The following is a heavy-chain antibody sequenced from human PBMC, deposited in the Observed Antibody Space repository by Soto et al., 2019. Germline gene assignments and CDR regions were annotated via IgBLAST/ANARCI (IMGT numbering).Heavy chain of an antibody. CDR1: GYTFTGYH. V-gene: IGHV1-2*02. J-gene: IGHJ4*02. Sequence: ASVKVSCKASGYTFTGYHMHWVRQAPGQGLEWMGWINPNSGGTNYAQKFQGRVTMTRDTSISTAYMEVSRLRSDDTAVYYCARATTVTTSGGDYWGQGTLVTSPQ. D-gene: IGHD4-17*01. CDR2: INPNSGGT. CDR3: ARATTVTTSGGDY.